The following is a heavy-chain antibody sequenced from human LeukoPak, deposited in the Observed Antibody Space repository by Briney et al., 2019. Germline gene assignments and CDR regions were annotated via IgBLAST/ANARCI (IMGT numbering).Heavy chain of an antibody. CDR3: ARGDDSSGYYLTY. CDR1: GFTFSSYG. J-gene: IGHJ4*02. Sequence: GGSLRLSCAASGFTFSSYGMHWVRQAPGKGLEWVAVISYDGSNKYYADSVKGRFTISRDNSKNTLYLQMNSLRAEDTAVYYCARGDDSSGYYLTYWGQGTLVTVSS. CDR2: ISYDGSNK. D-gene: IGHD3-22*01. V-gene: IGHV3-30*03.